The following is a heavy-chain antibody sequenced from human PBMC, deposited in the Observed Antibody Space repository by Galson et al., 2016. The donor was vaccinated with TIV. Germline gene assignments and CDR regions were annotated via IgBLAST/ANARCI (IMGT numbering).Heavy chain of an antibody. Sequence: SLRLSCAASGFTFSGYAMSWVRQAPGKGLEWVSVVTGRSRSTHYADSVRGRFTISRDNSRNTLSLQMNSLRVEDTAVYYCARQDQAVAGPFDYWGQGTVVTVSS. CDR2: VTGRSRST. CDR1: GFTFSGYA. J-gene: IGHJ4*02. CDR3: ARQDQAVAGPFDY. V-gene: IGHV3-23*01. D-gene: IGHD6-19*01.